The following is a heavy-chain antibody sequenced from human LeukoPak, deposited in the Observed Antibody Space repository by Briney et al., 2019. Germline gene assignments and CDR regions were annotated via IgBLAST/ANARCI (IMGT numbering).Heavy chain of an antibody. CDR3: ARSFHSSGWYHDY. CDR2: ILPIFGTA. J-gene: IGHJ4*02. CDR1: GGTFSTYA. Sequence: APVKVSCKASGGTFSTYAISWVRQAPGQGLEWMGGILPIFGTANYAPEFQGRVTITADESTSTAYMKLSSLRSEDTAVYYCARSFHSSGWYHDYWGQGTLVTVSS. D-gene: IGHD6-19*01. V-gene: IGHV1-69*13.